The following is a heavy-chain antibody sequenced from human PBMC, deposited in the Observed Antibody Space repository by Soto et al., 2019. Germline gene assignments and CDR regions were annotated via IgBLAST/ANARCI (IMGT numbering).Heavy chain of an antibody. Sequence: GSLRLSCAVSGFNFDNSYMSWVRQAPGKGLEWVSILYSGGQTYYTESVRGRFTISRDISKNTLDLQMNRLTADDTAVYYCSKNNVAPAFVGFEYWGQGTLVTVSS. CDR3: SKNNVAPAFVGFEY. CDR2: LYSGGQT. J-gene: IGHJ4*02. V-gene: IGHV3-53*01. D-gene: IGHD2-2*01. CDR1: GFNFDNSY.